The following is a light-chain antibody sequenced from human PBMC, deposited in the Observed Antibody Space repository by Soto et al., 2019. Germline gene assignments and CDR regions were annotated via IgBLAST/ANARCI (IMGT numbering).Light chain of an antibody. J-gene: IGLJ1*01. CDR1: GSNIGRNS. V-gene: IGLV1-44*01. Sequence: QAVVTQPPSASGTPGQRVTISCYGSGSNIGRNSVNWYRQLPGTAPKLLIYSNNKRPSGLPDRFSGSSSGTSASLPISGLQSEDEADYYCETWDDSLSGYVFGTGTKVTVL. CDR2: SNN. CDR3: ETWDDSLSGYV.